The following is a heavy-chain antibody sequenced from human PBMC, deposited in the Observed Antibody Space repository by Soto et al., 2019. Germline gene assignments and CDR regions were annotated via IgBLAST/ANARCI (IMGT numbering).Heavy chain of an antibody. CDR3: ARPLEQWQLGFGMDV. CDR1: GFTLSTYG. Sequence: QVQLVESGGGVVQPGGSLRLSCAASGFTLSTYGMLWVRQAPGKGLEWVAVVWYDGSNKYYADSVKGRFTVSRDNSKNTLYLQMNSQRAEDTAVYYCARPLEQWQLGFGMDVWGQGSPVILSS. D-gene: IGHD6-19*01. J-gene: IGHJ6*01. CDR2: VWYDGSNK. V-gene: IGHV3-33*01.